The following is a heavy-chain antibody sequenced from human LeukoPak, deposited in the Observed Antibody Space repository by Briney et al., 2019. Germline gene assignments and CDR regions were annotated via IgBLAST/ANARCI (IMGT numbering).Heavy chain of an antibody. CDR1: GFTFSSYE. V-gene: IGHV3-48*03. Sequence: PGGSLRLSCAASGFTFSSYEISWVRQAPGKGLEWVSYISSSDNTIYYADSVKGRFTISRENAKNSLYLQMNSLRAEDTAVYYCARGAGGYFDYWGQGTLVTVSS. CDR3: ARGAGGYFDY. CDR2: ISSSDNTI. J-gene: IGHJ4*02. D-gene: IGHD3-10*01.